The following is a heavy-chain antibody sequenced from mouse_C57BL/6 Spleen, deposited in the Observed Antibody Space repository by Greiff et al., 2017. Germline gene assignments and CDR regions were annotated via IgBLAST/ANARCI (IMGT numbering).Heavy chain of an antibody. D-gene: IGHD1-1*01. CDR1: GYTFTNYW. CDR2: IYPGGGYT. J-gene: IGHJ1*03. Sequence: QVQLQQSGAELVRPGTSVKMSCKASGYTFTNYWIGWAKQRPGHGLEWIGDIYPGGGYTNYNEKFKGKATLTADKSSSTAYMQFSSLTSEDSAIYYCAREGGSSPGYFDVWGTGTTVTVSS. CDR3: AREGGSSPGYFDV. V-gene: IGHV1-63*01.